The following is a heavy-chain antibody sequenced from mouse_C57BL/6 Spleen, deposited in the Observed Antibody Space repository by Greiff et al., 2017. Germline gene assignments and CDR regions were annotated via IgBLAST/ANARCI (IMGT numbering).Heavy chain of an antibody. CDR1: GYTFASYW. V-gene: IGHV1-64*01. CDR2: IHPNSGST. D-gene: IGHD2-1*01. CDR3: ASYGNYAYYFDY. Sequence: QVQLQQPGAELVKPGASVKLSCKASGYTFASYWMHWVKQRPGQGLEWIGMIHPNSGSTNYNEKFKSKATLTVDKSSSTAYMQLSSLTSEDSAVYYCASYGNYAYYFDYWGQGTTLTVSS. J-gene: IGHJ2*01.